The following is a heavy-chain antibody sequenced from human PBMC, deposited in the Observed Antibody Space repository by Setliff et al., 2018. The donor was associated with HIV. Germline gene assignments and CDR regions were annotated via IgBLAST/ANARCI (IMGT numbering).Heavy chain of an antibody. J-gene: IGHJ6*02. CDR3: ARVSGWRDPIVNFHGFDV. D-gene: IGHD6-19*01. CDR2: INVKNVNT. Sequence: ASVKVSCKTSGYTFNRYAISWVRQAPGQGLEWVGWINVKNVNTYYAQKFKCRVTMTTDTATNTAYMELMSLRFDHTAVSYCARVSGWRDPIVNFHGFDVWGQGTTVTV. V-gene: IGHV1-18*01. CDR1: GYTFNRYA.